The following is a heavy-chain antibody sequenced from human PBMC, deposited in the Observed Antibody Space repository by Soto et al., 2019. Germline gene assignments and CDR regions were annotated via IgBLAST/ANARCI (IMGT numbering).Heavy chain of an antibody. Sequence: PGGSLRLSCAASGFTFRTYWMHWVRQVPGKGLMWVSRINTDGTNTTYADAVKGRFTISRDNAKNTLLLQMSSLRAEDTAVYYCASGYRGTYRVDYWGRGTLVTGSS. D-gene: IGHD1-26*01. CDR3: ASGYRGTYRVDY. CDR1: GFTFRTYW. J-gene: IGHJ4*02. V-gene: IGHV3-74*01. CDR2: INTDGTNT.